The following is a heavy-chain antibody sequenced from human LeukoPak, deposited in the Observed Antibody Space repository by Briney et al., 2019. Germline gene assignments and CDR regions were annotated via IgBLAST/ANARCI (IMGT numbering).Heavy chain of an antibody. V-gene: IGHV3-23*01. D-gene: IGHD1-26*01. CDR3: AKVHYTASFPGSFPGRNYFDS. CDR2: IGARGDVT. CDR1: GFAFSGYA. Sequence: GGSLRLSCTVSGFAFSGYAMSWVRQAPGKGPEWVSSIGARGDVTYSADSVKGRFTISRDNSKRTLFLQMNSLRAEDTAVYYCAKVHYTASFPGSFPGRNYFDSWGQGSLVAVSS. J-gene: IGHJ4*02.